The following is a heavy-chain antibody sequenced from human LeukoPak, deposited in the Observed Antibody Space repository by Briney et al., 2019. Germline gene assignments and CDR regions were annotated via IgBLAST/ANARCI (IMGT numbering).Heavy chain of an antibody. J-gene: IGHJ4*02. CDR3: ARDGWGGPPLDY. CDR2: IYTRGST. V-gene: IGHV4-4*07. D-gene: IGHD3-10*01. Sequence: SETLSLTCAVYGGSFSGYYWSWIRQPAGKGLEWIGRIYTRGSTNYNPSLKSRVTISVDTSKNQFSLKLSSVTAADTAVYYCARDGWGGPPLDYWGQGTLVTVSS. CDR1: GGSFSGYY.